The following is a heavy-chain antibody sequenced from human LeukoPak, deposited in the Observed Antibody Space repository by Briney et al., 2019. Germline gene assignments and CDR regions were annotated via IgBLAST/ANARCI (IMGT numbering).Heavy chain of an antibody. CDR3: ARRDWVSGAVRAFDI. J-gene: IGHJ3*02. D-gene: IGHD3-3*01. V-gene: IGHV3-11*04. Sequence: GGSLRLSCVGSGFTFSDYYMSWIRQVPGKGLEWVSYISNDSVDKYYVDSVRGRFTISRDNAKKSMYLQMSGLRVEDTAVYYCARRDWVSGAVRAFDIWGQGTMVTVSS. CDR2: ISNDSVDK. CDR1: GFTFSDYY.